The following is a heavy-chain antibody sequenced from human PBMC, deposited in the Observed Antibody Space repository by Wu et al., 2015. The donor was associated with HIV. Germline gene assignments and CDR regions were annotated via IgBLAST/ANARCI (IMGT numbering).Heavy chain of an antibody. J-gene: IGHJ1*01. Sequence: QVQLVQSGAEVKKPGASVKVSCKASGYTFTGYYMHWVRQAPGQGLEWMGWINPNSGGTNYAQKFQGRVTMTRDTSISTAYMELSRLRSDDTAVYYCAIWPPNGGWELGVHFQHWGQGTLVTVSS. D-gene: IGHD1-26*01. CDR3: AIWPPNGGWELGVHFQH. CDR1: GYTFTGYY. CDR2: INPNSGGT. V-gene: IGHV1-2*02.